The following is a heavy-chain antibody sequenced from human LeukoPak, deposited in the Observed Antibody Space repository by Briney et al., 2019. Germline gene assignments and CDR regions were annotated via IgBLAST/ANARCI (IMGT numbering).Heavy chain of an antibody. J-gene: IGHJ4*02. CDR1: GFTFSVYG. D-gene: IGHD2-21*02. Sequence: GGSLRLSCAASGFTFSVYGLHWVRQAPGKGLEWVAVISYDGSHKYYVDSVKGRFTISRDNSKKTLYLQMNSLRTEDAAVYYCAKINGMVVTATPRMELDFWGQGTLVTVSS. V-gene: IGHV3-30*18. CDR3: AKINGMVVTATPRMELDF. CDR2: ISYDGSHK.